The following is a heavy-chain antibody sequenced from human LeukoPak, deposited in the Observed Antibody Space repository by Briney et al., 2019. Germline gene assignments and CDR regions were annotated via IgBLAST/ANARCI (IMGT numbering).Heavy chain of an antibody. CDR1: GGSISSSSYY. D-gene: IGHD5-18*01. V-gene: IGHV4-39*07. CDR2: IYHSGST. Sequence: PSETLSLTCTVSGGSISSSSYYWGWIRQPPGKGLEWIGYIYHSGSTYYNPSLKSRVTISVDMSKNQFSLKLSSVTAADTAVYYCASSTDTAMGHFDYWGQGTLVTVSS. CDR3: ASSTDTAMGHFDY. J-gene: IGHJ4*02.